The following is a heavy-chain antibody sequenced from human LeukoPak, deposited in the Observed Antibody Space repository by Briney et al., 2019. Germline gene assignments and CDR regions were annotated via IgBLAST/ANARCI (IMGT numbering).Heavy chain of an antibody. Sequence: GGSLRLSCTASGFSFSSYSMNWVRQAPGKGLEWVSYISFSVNTKYYGDSVKGRFTISRDNAKNSLYLHMDSLRAEDTAVYYCARGAYSSGWAYFDHWGQGTLVTVSS. CDR1: GFSFSSYS. V-gene: IGHV3-48*04. CDR2: ISFSVNTK. D-gene: IGHD6-19*01. CDR3: ARGAYSSGWAYFDH. J-gene: IGHJ4*02.